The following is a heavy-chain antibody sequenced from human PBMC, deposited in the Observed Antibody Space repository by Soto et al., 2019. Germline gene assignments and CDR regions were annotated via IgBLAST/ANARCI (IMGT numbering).Heavy chain of an antibody. CDR3: GRAGVSGWYTDY. CDR2: INHSGST. D-gene: IGHD6-13*01. CDR1: GGSFPYFY. J-gene: IGHJ4*02. V-gene: IGHV4-34*01. Sequence: QVLLQQWGAGLLKPSETLSLTCGVYGGSFPYFYWTWIRQPPGKGLEWIGEINHSGSTNDKPSLKSRVTISVHTSKNQFSLKLNSVTAADTAVYYCGRAGVSGWYTDYWGQGTLVTVSS.